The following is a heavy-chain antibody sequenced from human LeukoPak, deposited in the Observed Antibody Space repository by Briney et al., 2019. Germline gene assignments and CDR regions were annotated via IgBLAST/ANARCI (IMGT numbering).Heavy chain of an antibody. CDR1: NNTLSNNG. Sequence: GASVKVSCKASNNTLSNNGISWVRQAPGQGLEWMGWISGYNTYTTYAQNFQGRVTLTRDTSTSTVYMELSSLRSEDTAIYYCARIRDGYNDAYDIWGQGTVVTVPS. CDR2: ISGYNTYT. J-gene: IGHJ3*02. V-gene: IGHV1-18*01. D-gene: IGHD5-24*01. CDR3: ARIRDGYNDAYDI.